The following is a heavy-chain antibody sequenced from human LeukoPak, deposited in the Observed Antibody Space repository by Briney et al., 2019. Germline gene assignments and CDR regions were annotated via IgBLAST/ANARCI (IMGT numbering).Heavy chain of an antibody. CDR2: IKSDGSST. CDR3: ARGSSVVGLD. J-gene: IGHJ4*02. V-gene: IGHV3-74*01. CDR1: GFTFSSYW. Sequence: QPGGSLRPSCAASGFTFSSYWMHWVRQAPGKGLVWVSRIKSDGSSTSYADSVKGRFTSSRDNAKNTLYLQMNSLRAEDTAVYYCARGSSVVGLDWGQGTLVTVSS. D-gene: IGHD2-15*01.